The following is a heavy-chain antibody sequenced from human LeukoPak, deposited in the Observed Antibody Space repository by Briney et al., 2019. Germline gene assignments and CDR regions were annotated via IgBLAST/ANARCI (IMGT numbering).Heavy chain of an antibody. CDR1: GGSISSSSYY. J-gene: IGHJ5*02. Sequence: KPSETLSLTCTVSGGSISSSSYYWGWIRQPPGKGLEWIGSIYYSGSTYYNPSLKSRVTISVDTSKNQFSLKLSSVTAADTAVYYCARHEEWGLLLAWFDPWGQGTLVTVSS. D-gene: IGHD1-26*01. CDR2: IYYSGST. CDR3: ARHEEWGLLLAWFDP. V-gene: IGHV4-39*01.